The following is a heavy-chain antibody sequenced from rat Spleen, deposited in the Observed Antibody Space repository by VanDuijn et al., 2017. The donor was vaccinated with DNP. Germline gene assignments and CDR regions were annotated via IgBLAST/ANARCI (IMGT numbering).Heavy chain of an antibody. CDR2: IWTGGGT. CDR3: TREREPNNNPYYFDC. Sequence: QVQLKESGPGLVQPSQTLSLTCTVSGFSLASYSVHWVRQPTGKGLEWMAVIWTGGGTDYNSALKSRLSISRDTSKSQVFLRMNSLQTEDTAIYFCTREREPNNNPYYFDCWGQGVMVTVSS. J-gene: IGHJ2*01. V-gene: IGHV2-30*01. D-gene: IGHD1-10*01. CDR1: GFSLASYS.